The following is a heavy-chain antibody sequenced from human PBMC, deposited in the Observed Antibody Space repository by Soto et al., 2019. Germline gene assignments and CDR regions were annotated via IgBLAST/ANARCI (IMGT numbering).Heavy chain of an antibody. D-gene: IGHD1-7*01. Sequence: PGGSLRLSCAASGFTFNNYAMSGVRQAPGKGLEWVSAISANGQGIYYADSVKGRFIISRDSSKNTVFLHMDSLTAEDTAVYYCAKDRNYPRDQFHNWGQGTLVTVSS. CDR2: ISANGQGI. V-gene: IGHV3-23*01. CDR1: GFTFNNYA. J-gene: IGHJ4*02. CDR3: AKDRNYPRDQFHN.